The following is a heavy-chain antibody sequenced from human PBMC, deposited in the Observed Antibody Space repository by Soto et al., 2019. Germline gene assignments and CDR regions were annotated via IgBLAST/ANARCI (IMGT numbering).Heavy chain of an antibody. CDR3: ARAGPDYYYYGLDV. J-gene: IGHJ6*02. CDR2: TYYRSKWYN. Sequence: SQTLSLTCAVSGDSVSTNSAAWNWIRQPPSRGLEWLGRTYYRSKWYNDYAVSVKSRININADTSKNQISLQLNSVTPEDTAVYYCARAGPDYYYYGLDVWGQGTTVTVSS. CDR1: GDSVSTNSAA. D-gene: IGHD3-10*01. V-gene: IGHV6-1*01.